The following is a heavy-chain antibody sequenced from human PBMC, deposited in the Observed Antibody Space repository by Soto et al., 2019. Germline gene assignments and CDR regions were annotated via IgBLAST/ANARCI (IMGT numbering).Heavy chain of an antibody. V-gene: IGHV3-30*03. CDR3: AGGQYYFDY. CDR2: ISYDGSNK. D-gene: IGHD2-15*01. Sequence: QVQLVESGGGVVQPGRSLRLSCADSGFPFSSYGMHWVRQAPGKGLEWVAHISYDGSNKHYTDSVKGRFTISRDNSKNMLYLQMSSLRAEDTAVYYCAGGQYYFDYCGQGTRVSVSS. J-gene: IGHJ4*02. CDR1: GFPFSSYG.